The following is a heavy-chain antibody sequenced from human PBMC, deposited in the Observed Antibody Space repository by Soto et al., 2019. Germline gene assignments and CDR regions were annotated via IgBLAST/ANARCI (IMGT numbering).Heavy chain of an antibody. CDR2: TYYRSKWYS. J-gene: IGHJ4*02. CDR1: GDSVSSTSTA. Sequence: SQTLSLPCAMSGDSVSSTSTAWSWVRQSPSRGLEWLGRTYYRSKWYSDYAVSVQSRITINPDTSKNQISLQPNSVTPDDTAVYYCSRGSYYSGWVWGQGTLVTVSS. V-gene: IGHV6-1*01. D-gene: IGHD6-19*01. CDR3: SRGSYYSGWV.